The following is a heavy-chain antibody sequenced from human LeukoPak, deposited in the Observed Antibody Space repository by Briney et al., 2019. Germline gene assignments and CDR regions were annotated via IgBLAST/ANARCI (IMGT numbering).Heavy chain of an antibody. CDR1: GFTFSDYY. V-gene: IGHV3-11*04. J-gene: IGHJ4*02. D-gene: IGHD3-3*01. CDR3: AREGGYDFWSGYYLGFDY. CDR2: ISSSGSTI. Sequence: GGSLRLSCAASGFTFSDYYMSWIRQAPGKGLEWVSYISSSGSTIYYADSVKGRFTISRDNAKNSLYLQMNSLRAEDTAVYYCAREGGYDFWSGYYLGFDYWGQGTLVTVSS.